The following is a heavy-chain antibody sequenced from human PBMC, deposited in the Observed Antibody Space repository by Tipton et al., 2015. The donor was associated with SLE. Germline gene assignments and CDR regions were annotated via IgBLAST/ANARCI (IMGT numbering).Heavy chain of an antibody. CDR2: IYYSGST. CDR1: GGSISSHY. J-gene: IGHJ3*02. D-gene: IGHD1-26*01. V-gene: IGHV4-59*08. CDR3: ARAWGYSGSPDAFDI. Sequence: LRLSCTVSGGSISSHYWSWIRQPPGKGLEWIGYIYYSGSTNYNPSLKSRVTISVDTSKNQFSLKLSSVTAADTAVYYCARAWGYSGSPDAFDIWGQGTMVTVSS.